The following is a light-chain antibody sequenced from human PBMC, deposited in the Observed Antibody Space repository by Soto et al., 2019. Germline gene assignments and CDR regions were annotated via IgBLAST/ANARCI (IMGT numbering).Light chain of an antibody. CDR2: GNS. CDR1: SSNIGAGYD. J-gene: IGLJ1*01. Sequence: QSALTQPPSGSGAPGQRVTISCTGSSSNIGAGYDVHGYQQLPGTAPKLLIYGNSNRPSGVPDRFSGSKSGTSATLAITGLQAEDEADCDCQSYDSSLSGSRVFGTGTNVTVL. CDR3: QSYDSSLSGSRV. V-gene: IGLV1-40*01.